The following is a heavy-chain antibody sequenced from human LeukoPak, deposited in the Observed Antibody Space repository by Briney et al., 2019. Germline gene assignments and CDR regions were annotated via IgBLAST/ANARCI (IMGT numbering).Heavy chain of an antibody. CDR2: INPNSGGT. D-gene: IGHD3-3*01. J-gene: IGHJ5*02. V-gene: IGHV1/OR15-1*04. Sequence: GASVKVSCKASGYIFTDYYMHWVRQAPGQELGWMGRINPNSGGTNYAQKFQGRVTMTRDTSTSTAYMELRSLRSDDTAVYYCARESTYYDFWSGYYRRSGWFDPWGQGTLVTVSS. CDR1: GYIFTDYY. CDR3: ARESTYYDFWSGYYRRSGWFDP.